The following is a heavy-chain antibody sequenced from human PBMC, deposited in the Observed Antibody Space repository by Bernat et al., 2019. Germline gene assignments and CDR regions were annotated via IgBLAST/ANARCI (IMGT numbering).Heavy chain of an antibody. CDR3: AREAEYRSSSGLFGV. Sequence: QVQLVESGGGVVQPGRSLRLSCAASGFTFSSYAMHWVRQAPGKGLEWVAVISYDGSNKYYADSVKGRFTISRDNSKNTLYLQMNSLRAEDTAVYYCAREAEYRSSSGLFGVWGKGTTVTVSS. CDR2: ISYDGSNK. D-gene: IGHD6-6*01. CDR1: GFTFSSYA. J-gene: IGHJ6*04. V-gene: IGHV3-30*01.